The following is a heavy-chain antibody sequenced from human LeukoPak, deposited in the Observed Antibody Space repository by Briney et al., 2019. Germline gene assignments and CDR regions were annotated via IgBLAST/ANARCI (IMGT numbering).Heavy chain of an antibody. D-gene: IGHD2-8*01. Sequence: SVKVSCKASGGTFSSYAISWVRQAPGQGLELMGGIIPIFGTANYAKQFQGRVPITTDDSTRTPYMELSSLRSEDTAVYYCNVLSGYFDYWGQGPLVPVSS. V-gene: IGHV1-69*05. CDR3: NVLSGYFDY. CDR2: IIPIFGTA. CDR1: GGTFSSYA. J-gene: IGHJ4*02.